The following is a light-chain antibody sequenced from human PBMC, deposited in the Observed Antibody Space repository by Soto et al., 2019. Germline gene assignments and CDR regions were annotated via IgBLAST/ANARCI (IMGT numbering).Light chain of an antibody. V-gene: IGLV2-11*01. J-gene: IGLJ2*01. CDR3: GSYAGSYSHVV. Sequence: QSVLTQPRSVSGSPGQSVTISCPGTSSDVGGYNYVSWYQQRPGKAPKLMIYDVSKRPSGVPDRFAGSKSGNTASLTISGLEAEDEADYYCGSYAGSYSHVVFGGGTKLTVL. CDR2: DVS. CDR1: SSDVGGYNY.